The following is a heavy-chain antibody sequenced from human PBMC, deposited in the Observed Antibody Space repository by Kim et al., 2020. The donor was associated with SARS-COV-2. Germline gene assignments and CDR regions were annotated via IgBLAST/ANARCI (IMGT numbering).Heavy chain of an antibody. V-gene: IGHV3-23*03. Sequence: GGSLRLSCAASGFTFSSYAMSWVRQAPGKGLEWVSVIYSGGSSTYYADSVKGRFTISRDNSKNTLYLQMNSLRAEDTAVYYCAKDFLGSEFGELSSYYGMDVWGQGTTVTVSS. D-gene: IGHD3-10*01. J-gene: IGHJ6*02. CDR2: IYSGGSST. CDR3: AKDFLGSEFGELSSYYGMDV. CDR1: GFTFSSYA.